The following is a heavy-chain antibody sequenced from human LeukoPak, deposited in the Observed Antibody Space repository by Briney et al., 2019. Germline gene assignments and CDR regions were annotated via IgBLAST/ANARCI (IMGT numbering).Heavy chain of an antibody. J-gene: IGHJ4*02. CDR3: ARERTTYYYDSSGYPGEG. Sequence: SQTLSLTCIVSGDSISSGSYYWTWLRQPAGKGLEWIGRIHTSGNTNYSPSLKSRVTISRDTSKNQFSLRLTSVTAADTAVYYCARERTTYYYDSSGYPGEGWGQGTLVTVSS. D-gene: IGHD3-22*01. CDR2: IHTSGNT. CDR1: GDSISSGSYY. V-gene: IGHV4-61*02.